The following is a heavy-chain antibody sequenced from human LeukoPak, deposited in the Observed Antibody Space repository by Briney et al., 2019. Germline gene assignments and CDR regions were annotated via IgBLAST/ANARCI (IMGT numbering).Heavy chain of an antibody. CDR2: IGTRTTDT. Sequence: GGSLRLSCAASGFTSSTYDMHRVRQAPGKGLEWVSYIGTRTTDTYFADSVRGRFTISRDNAKNSLYLQMNSLRAEDTAVYYCARAPGVVYDAFDLWGQGTMVTVSS. J-gene: IGHJ3*01. V-gene: IGHV3-21*01. CDR1: GFTSSTYD. D-gene: IGHD2-15*01. CDR3: ARAPGVVYDAFDL.